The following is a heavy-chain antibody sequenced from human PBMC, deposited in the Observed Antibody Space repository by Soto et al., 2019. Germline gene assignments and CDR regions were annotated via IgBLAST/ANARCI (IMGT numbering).Heavy chain of an antibody. J-gene: IGHJ5*02. V-gene: IGHV3-23*01. CDR3: AKEKQQLVAHNWFDP. D-gene: IGHD6-13*01. CDR2: ISSSGGST. CDR1: GFTFSSYA. Sequence: PVGSLRLSCAASGFTFSSYAMSWVRQAPGKGLEWVSAISSSGGSTYYADSVKGRFTISRDNSKNTLYLQMNSLRAEDTAVYYCAKEKQQLVAHNWFDPWGQGTLVTVSS.